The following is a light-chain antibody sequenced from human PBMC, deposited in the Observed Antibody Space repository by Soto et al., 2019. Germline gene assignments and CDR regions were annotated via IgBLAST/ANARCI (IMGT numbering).Light chain of an antibody. CDR2: GAS. Sequence: PLSCSTSHTVSIASPAWFQQKPGQAPRLLIYGASSRETGIPDRFSGGGSGTEFTLTISRVEPEDYAVYYCQQYNTSSQTFGQGTKVDIK. CDR1: HTVSIAS. CDR3: QQYNTSSQT. J-gene: IGKJ1*01. V-gene: IGKV3-20*01.